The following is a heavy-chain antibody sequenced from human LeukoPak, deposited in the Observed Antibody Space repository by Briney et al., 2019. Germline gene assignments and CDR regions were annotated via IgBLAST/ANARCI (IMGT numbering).Heavy chain of an antibody. Sequence: ASVKVSCKASGYTFTSYGISWVRQAPGQGLEWMGWISAYNGNTNYAQKLQGRVTMTTDTSTSTDYMELRSLRSDDTAVYYCARDRAGYSYGTFDYWGQGTLVTVSS. CDR2: ISAYNGNT. CDR1: GYTFTSYG. D-gene: IGHD5-18*01. V-gene: IGHV1-18*01. CDR3: ARDRAGYSYGTFDY. J-gene: IGHJ4*02.